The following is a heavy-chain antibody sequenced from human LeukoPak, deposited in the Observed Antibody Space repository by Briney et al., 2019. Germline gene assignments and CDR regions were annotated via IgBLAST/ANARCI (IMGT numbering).Heavy chain of an antibody. CDR2: IRSKANNYAT. CDR1: GFIFSGSA. Sequence: GGSLRLSCAASGFIFSGSAIHWVRQASGKGLEWVGRIRSKANNYATSYAASVKGRFTISRDDSTDTAYLQMNSLKTEDTAVYYCTSGLSVRRSNNTPVDYWGQGTLVTVSS. V-gene: IGHV3-73*01. CDR3: TSGLSVRRSNNTPVDY. D-gene: IGHD1-1*01. J-gene: IGHJ4*02.